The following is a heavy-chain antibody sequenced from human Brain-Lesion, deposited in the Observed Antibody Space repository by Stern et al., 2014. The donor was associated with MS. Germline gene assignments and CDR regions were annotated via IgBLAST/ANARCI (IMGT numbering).Heavy chain of an antibody. CDR3: ARDQRGITIFGVVTDYYYLGMDV. CDR2: INPNTGGT. D-gene: IGHD3-3*01. CDR1: GYIFTGYY. Sequence: VQLMQSGAEVKKPGASVKVSCKTSGYIFTGYYIPWVRQAPGQGLEWMAWINPNTGGTKYAQKFQGTVTLPRDTSISTAYVELSSLTSDDTAVYYCARDQRGITIFGVVTDYYYLGMDVWGQGTTVTVSS. J-gene: IGHJ6*02. V-gene: IGHV1-2*02.